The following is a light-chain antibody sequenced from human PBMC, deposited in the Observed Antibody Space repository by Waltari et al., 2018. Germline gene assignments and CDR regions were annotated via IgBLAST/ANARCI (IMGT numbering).Light chain of an antibody. Sequence: EVLMTQSPATLSVSPGERVTLSCRASQNIHDNLAWYQQKPGQAPRLLIYGASTRATAVPARFRGSGSGTEFTLTISSLQSEDLAIYYCQQYNKWPPLTVGGGTKVEIK. CDR3: QQYNKWPPLT. V-gene: IGKV3-15*01. J-gene: IGKJ4*01. CDR2: GAS. CDR1: QNIHDN.